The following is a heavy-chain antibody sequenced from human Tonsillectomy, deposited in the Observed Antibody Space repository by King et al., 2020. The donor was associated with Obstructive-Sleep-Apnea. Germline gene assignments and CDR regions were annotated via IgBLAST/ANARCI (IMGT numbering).Heavy chain of an antibody. D-gene: IGHD3-16*02. J-gene: IGHJ6*02. CDR2: INSDGSST. CDR1: GFTFSSYW. V-gene: IGHV3-74*02. CDR3: AFAYDYVWGSYRLDV. Sequence: VQLVESGGGLVQPGGSLRLSCAASGFTFSSYWMHWVRQAQGKGLVWVSRINSDGSSTSYADSVKGRFTISRDNAKNTLYLQMNSLRAEDTAVYYCAFAYDYVWGSYRLDVWGQGTTVTVSS.